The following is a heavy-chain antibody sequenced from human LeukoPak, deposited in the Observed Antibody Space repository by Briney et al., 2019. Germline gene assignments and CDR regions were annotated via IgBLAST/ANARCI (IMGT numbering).Heavy chain of an antibody. V-gene: IGHV3-15*01. J-gene: IGHJ4*02. CDR1: GFTFSNAW. D-gene: IGHD3-3*01. Sequence: GGSLRLSCAASGFTFSNAWMSWVRQAPGKGLEWVGRIKSKTDGGTTDYAAPVKGRFTISRDGSKNTLYLQMNSLKTEDTAVYYCTTDLYYDFWSGYSTFDYWGQGTLVTVSS. CDR2: IKSKTDGGTT. CDR3: TTDLYYDFWSGYSTFDY.